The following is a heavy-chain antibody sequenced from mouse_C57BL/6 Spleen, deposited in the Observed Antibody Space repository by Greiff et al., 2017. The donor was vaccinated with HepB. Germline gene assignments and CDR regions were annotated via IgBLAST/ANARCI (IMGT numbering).Heavy chain of an antibody. Sequence: LVESGAELVKPGASVKISCKASGYAFSSYWMNWVKQRPGKGLEWIGQIYPGDGDTNYNGKFKGKATLTADKSSSTAYMQLSSLTSEDSAVYFCASAPYYYFDYWGQGTTLTVSS. CDR2: IYPGDGDT. J-gene: IGHJ2*01. D-gene: IGHD1-1*01. CDR3: ASAPYYYFDY. V-gene: IGHV1-80*01. CDR1: GYAFSSYW.